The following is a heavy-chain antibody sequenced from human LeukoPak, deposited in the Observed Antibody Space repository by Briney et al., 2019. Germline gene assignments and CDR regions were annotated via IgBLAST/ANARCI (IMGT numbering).Heavy chain of an antibody. V-gene: IGHV4-34*01. CDR1: GGSFSGYY. J-gene: IGHJ4*02. CDR2: INHSGST. Sequence: SETLSLTCAVYGGSFSGYYWSWIRQPPGKGLEWIGEINHSGSTNYNPSLKSRVTISVDTSKNQFSLKLSSVTAADTAVYYCARGRKGYSSSSSYYFDYWGQGTLVTVSS. D-gene: IGHD6-6*01. CDR3: ARGRKGYSSSSSYYFDY.